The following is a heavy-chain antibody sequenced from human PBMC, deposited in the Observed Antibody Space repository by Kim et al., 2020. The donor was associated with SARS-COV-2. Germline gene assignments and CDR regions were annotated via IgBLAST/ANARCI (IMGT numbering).Heavy chain of an antibody. CDR2: IYSDGSGT. J-gene: IGHJ4*02. Sequence: GGSLRLSCAASGFTFSRYWMHWVRQPPGKGLVWVSRIYSDGSGTSYADSVKGRFTINRDNAKKTLYLQMNSLRAEDTALYYCARRSVDSSGTYYFDYWGRGTLI. D-gene: IGHD3-22*01. CDR3: ARRSVDSSGTYYFDY. CDR1: GFTFSRYW. V-gene: IGHV3-74*01.